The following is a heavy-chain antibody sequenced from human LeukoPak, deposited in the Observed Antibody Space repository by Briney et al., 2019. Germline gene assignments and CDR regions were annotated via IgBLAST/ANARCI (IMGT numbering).Heavy chain of an antibody. D-gene: IGHD4-17*01. CDR1: GYTFTGYY. CDR3: ARGDGDYVGNDH. V-gene: IGHV1-2*02. CDR2: INPNTGGT. J-gene: IGHJ4*01. Sequence: ASVKVSCKASGYTFTGYYMHWVRQAPGQGFEWMGWINPNTGGTHYAQNFQGRVTITRDTSISTAYMAFSRLKSDDTAVYFCARGDGDYVGNDHWGHGTLVTVSS.